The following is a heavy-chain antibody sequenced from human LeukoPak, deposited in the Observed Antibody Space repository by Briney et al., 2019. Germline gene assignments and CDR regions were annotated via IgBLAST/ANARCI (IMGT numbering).Heavy chain of an antibody. CDR1: GGSISGSISGTY. CDR2: IHSSGST. D-gene: IGHD3-10*01. Sequence: SESLSLTCTVSGGSISGSISGTYWSWVRQPAGKGLEWIGRIHSSGSTKYNPSLKSRVTMSVDTSKNQLFLRLTSVTAADTALYYCARGSQNYYNPFDNWGQGTLVTVSS. CDR3: ARGSQNYYNPFDN. J-gene: IGHJ4*02. V-gene: IGHV4-4*07.